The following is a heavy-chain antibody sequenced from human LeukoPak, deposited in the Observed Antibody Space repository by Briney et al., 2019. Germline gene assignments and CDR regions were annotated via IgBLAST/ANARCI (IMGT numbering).Heavy chain of an antibody. V-gene: IGHV4-39*07. D-gene: IGHD5-12*01. J-gene: IGHJ4*02. Sequence: SETLSLTCTVSGGSISSSSYYWGWIRQPPGKGLEWIGSIYYSGSTYYNPSLKGRVTISVDTSKNQFSLKLSSVTAADTAVYYCARVKGEYSGYVGYYFDYWGQGTLVTVSS. CDR1: GGSISSSSYY. CDR2: IYYSGST. CDR3: ARVKGEYSGYVGYYFDY.